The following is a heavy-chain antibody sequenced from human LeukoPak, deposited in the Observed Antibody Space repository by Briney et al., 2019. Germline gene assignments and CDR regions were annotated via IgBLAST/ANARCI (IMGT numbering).Heavy chain of an antibody. V-gene: IGHV3-74*01. D-gene: IGHD1-26*01. CDR1: GFTFSSYW. CDR3: IGSGGWPGY. CDR2: IASDGST. Sequence: GGSLRLSCAASGFTFSSYWMHWVRQAPGKGLVWVSRIASDGSTIYADSVKGRFTISRDNAKDTVYLQMNSLRVEDTAVYYCIGSGGWPGYWGQGTLVTVSS. J-gene: IGHJ4*02.